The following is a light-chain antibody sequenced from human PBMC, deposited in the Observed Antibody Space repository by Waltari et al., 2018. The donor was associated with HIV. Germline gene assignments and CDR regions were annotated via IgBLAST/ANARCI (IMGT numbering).Light chain of an antibody. Sequence: QSALTQPPSASGSPGQSVTIPCIGTSSDVAASQYASWYQQHPGKAPKLMIYEVNTRPSGVPDRFSGSKSANTASLTVSGLQADDEADYYCNSYAGSNNWVFGGGTKLTVL. CDR2: EVN. J-gene: IGLJ3*02. CDR1: SSDVAASQY. V-gene: IGLV2-8*01. CDR3: NSYAGSNNWV.